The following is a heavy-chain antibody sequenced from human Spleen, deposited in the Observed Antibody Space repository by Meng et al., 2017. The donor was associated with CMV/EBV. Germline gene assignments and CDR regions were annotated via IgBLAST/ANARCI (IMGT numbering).Heavy chain of an antibody. V-gene: IGHV1-69*02. J-gene: IGHJ4*02. Sequence: SCNVSGGNFSGYYINWVRQATGTGFEWMGKIIPLSDVTTFAQKFRGRVTITANKPTGTAYREVGSVKSDDTALYYCTGGGAMGINYWGQGTLVTVSS. CDR1: GGNFSGYY. CDR3: TGGGAMGINY. D-gene: IGHD7-27*01. CDR2: IIPLSDVT.